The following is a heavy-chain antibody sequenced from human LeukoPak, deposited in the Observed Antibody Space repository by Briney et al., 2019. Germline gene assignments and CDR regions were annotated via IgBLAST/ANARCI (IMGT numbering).Heavy chain of an antibody. CDR2: ISATSNYI. CDR1: GGSISRGGYY. V-gene: IGHV3-21*01. Sequence: ETLSLTCTVSGGSISRGGYYWSWIRQHPGKGLEWVSSISATSNYIYYADSVKGRFTISRDNAKNSLYLQMNSLRAEDTAVYYCARDTSGYTFDDWGQGTLVTVSS. J-gene: IGHJ4*02. CDR3: ARDTSGYTFDD. D-gene: IGHD5-18*01.